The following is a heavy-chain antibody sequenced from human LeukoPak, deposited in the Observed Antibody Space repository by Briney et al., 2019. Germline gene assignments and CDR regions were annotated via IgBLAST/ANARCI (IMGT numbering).Heavy chain of an antibody. CDR2: IIPIFGTA. CDR1: GGTFSSYA. CDR3: ARDLTPHIVVVPAAIPVDAFDI. D-gene: IGHD2-2*01. J-gene: IGHJ3*02. V-gene: IGHV1-69*06. Sequence: SVKVSCKASGGTFSSYAISWVRQAPGQGLEWMGRIIPIFGTANYAQKFQGRVTITADKSTSTAYMELSSLRSEDTAVYYCARDLTPHIVVVPAAIPVDAFDIWGQGTMVTASS.